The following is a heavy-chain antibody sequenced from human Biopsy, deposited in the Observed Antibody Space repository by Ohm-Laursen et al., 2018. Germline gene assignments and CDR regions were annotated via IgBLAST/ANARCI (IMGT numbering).Heavy chain of an antibody. CDR1: GYTFTTYG. CDR3: ATKLTGYFHH. J-gene: IGHJ1*01. Sequence: SVKVSCKASGYTFTTYGITWVRQAPGQGLEWLGGNIPILGTGNYAQKFQDRVTVAADTSTSTATMELRSLRSDDTAVYYCATKLTGYFHHWGQGTLVTVSS. V-gene: IGHV1-69*06. D-gene: IGHD3-9*01. CDR2: NIPILGTG.